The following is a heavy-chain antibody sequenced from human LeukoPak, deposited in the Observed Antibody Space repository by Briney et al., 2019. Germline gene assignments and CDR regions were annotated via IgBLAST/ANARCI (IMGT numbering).Heavy chain of an antibody. Sequence: PGGSLRLSCAASGFTFSSYAMSWVRQAPGKGLEWVSAISGSGGSTYYADSVKGRFTISRDNSKNTLYLQTNSLRAEDTAVYYCAKDLSGALLPNWYFDLWGRGTLVTVSS. D-gene: IGHD3-10*01. CDR3: AKDLSGALLPNWYFDL. V-gene: IGHV3-23*01. J-gene: IGHJ2*01. CDR2: ISGSGGST. CDR1: GFTFSSYA.